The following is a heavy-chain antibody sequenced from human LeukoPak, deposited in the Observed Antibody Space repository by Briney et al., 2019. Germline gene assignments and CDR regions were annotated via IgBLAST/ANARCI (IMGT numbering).Heavy chain of an antibody. CDR3: GRNAAYCIYL. D-gene: IGHD2-15*01. CDR1: GGSLNGHY. V-gene: IGHV4-34*01. J-gene: IGHJ1*01. Sequence: PSETLSLTCAVYGGSLNGHYWSWIRQPPGKGLEWIGEGSDGGGTKFNPSLKSRVTISADTSKNQFSLRLSSVTAADTAVYYCGRNAAYCIYLWGQGTLVTVSS. CDR2: GSDGGGT.